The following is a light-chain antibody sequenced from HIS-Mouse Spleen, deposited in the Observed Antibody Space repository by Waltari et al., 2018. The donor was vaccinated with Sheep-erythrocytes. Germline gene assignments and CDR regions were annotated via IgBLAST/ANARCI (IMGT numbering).Light chain of an antibody. CDR3: SSYAGSNNWV. Sequence: QSALIQPPSASGSPGQSVTISCTGTSSDVGCYNYVPWYQQPPGKAPKLLIYEVSKRPSGVPVRFSGSKSGNTASLTVSGLQAEDEADYYCSSYAGSNNWVFGGGTKLTVL. J-gene: IGLJ3*02. CDR2: EVS. CDR1: SSDVGCYNY. V-gene: IGLV2-8*01.